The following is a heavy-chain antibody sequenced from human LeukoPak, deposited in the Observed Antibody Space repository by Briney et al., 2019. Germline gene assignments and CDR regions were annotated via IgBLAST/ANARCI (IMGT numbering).Heavy chain of an antibody. V-gene: IGHV4-34*01. D-gene: IGHD5-12*01. Sequence: SETLSLTCAVYGGSFSGYYWSWIRQPPGKGLEWIGEINHSGSTNYNPSLKSRVTISVDMSKNQFSLKLSSVTAADTAVYYCARGRWLRQSFDHWGQGTLVTVSS. CDR3: ARGRWLRQSFDH. J-gene: IGHJ4*02. CDR2: INHSGST. CDR1: GGSFSGYY.